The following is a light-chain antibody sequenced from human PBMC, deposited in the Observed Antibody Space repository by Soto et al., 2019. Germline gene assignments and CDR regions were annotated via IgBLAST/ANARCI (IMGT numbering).Light chain of an antibody. V-gene: IGKV1-5*01. J-gene: IGKJ2*01. CDR2: DAS. Sequence: DIQMTQSPSTLSASVGDRVTITCRASQSISSWLAWYQQKPGKAPKLLIYDASSLESGVPSRFNGSGSGTEFTLTISSLQPDDFATYYCQQYNSYSQTFGQGTKLEIK. CDR3: QQYNSYSQT. CDR1: QSISSW.